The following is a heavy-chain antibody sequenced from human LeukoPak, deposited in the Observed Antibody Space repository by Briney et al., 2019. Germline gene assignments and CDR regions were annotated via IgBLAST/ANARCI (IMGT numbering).Heavy chain of an antibody. CDR2: IKQDGSGR. Sequence: GGSLRLSCAASGFTFSSYWMSWVRQAPGKGLEGVANIKQDGSGRYYVDSLKGRFTISRDNAKTSLYLQMNSLRVEDTAVYYCATLEDFDIWGQGTMVTVSS. J-gene: IGHJ3*02. CDR3: ATLEDFDI. V-gene: IGHV3-7*01. CDR1: GFTFSSYW.